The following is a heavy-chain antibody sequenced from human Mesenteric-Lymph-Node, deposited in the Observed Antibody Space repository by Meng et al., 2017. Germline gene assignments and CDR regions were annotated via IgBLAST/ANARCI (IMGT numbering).Heavy chain of an antibody. CDR1: CASIEISNW. CDR2: ISNTDKT. V-gene: IGHV4-4*02. Sequence: QRPRPVLGTPAGTPAPPCPVPCASIEISNWWVCLTRPPGKVLEWIGEISNTDKTVYSPSLKRRVRISVDRSNNQFSLTLNSVTAADTAIYYCARERIREVGLFDLWGRGALVTVSS. D-gene: IGHD3-10*01. J-gene: IGHJ4*02. CDR3: ARERIREVGLFDL.